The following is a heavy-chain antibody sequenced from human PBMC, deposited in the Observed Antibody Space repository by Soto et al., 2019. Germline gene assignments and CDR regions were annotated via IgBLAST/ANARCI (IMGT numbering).Heavy chain of an antibody. Sequence: QVQLQESGPGLVKPSETLSLTCSVSDGSVNTGNYYWSWIRQPPGKGLEWIGHIYYVGTTNYNPSLKSRVTISVYTSKNQFPLEVTSVTAADTAVYFCAREEKQLSRYGGDFDYWGQGILVTVSS. CDR1: DGSVNTGNYY. V-gene: IGHV4-61*01. J-gene: IGHJ4*02. CDR3: AREEKQLSRYGGDFDY. D-gene: IGHD3-16*01. CDR2: IYYVGTT.